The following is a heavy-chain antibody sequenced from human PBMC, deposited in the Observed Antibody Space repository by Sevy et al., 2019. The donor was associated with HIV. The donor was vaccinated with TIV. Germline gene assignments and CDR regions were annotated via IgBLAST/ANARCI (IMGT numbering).Heavy chain of an antibody. CDR2: ISNDGSDK. CDR1: GLSFSRHG. Sequence: GGSLRLSCVAAGLSFSRHGMHWSRQAPGKGLEWVAVISNDGSDKEYAESVKGRFTVSRDNSKDTVYLQMNSLRRDDTAVDYCANSRGRYEGSSWLYYYYIMDVWGQGTTVTVSS. D-gene: IGHD2-2*01. V-gene: IGHV3-30*18. J-gene: IGHJ6*02. CDR3: ANSRGRYEGSSWLYYYYIMDV.